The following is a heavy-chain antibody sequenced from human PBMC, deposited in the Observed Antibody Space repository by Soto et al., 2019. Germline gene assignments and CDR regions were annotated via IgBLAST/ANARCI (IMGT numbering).Heavy chain of an antibody. V-gene: IGHV4-39*01. J-gene: IGHJ3*02. CDR2: IYYSGST. CDR1: GGSISSSSYY. Sequence: CTVSGGSISSSSYYWGWIRQPPGKGLEWIGSIYYSGSTYYNPSLKSRVTISVDTSKNQFSLKLSSVTAADTAVYYWAILVGVRGVDAFDIWGEGTMVTVSS. D-gene: IGHD3-10*01. CDR3: AILVGVRGVDAFDI.